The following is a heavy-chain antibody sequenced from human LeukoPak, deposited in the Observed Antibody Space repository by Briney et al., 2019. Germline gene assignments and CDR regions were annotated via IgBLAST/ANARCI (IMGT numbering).Heavy chain of an antibody. CDR2: IYQSETA. CDR1: GYSISSGYF. Sequence: PSETLSLTCTVSGYSISSGYFWGWMRQPPGKGLEWIGSIYQSETAHYNPSLKSRVTISVDTSKNQFSLKLRSVMAADTAVYYCARQRDWGFGGFLDYWGQGTLVTVSS. V-gene: IGHV4-38-2*02. J-gene: IGHJ4*02. CDR3: ARQRDWGFGGFLDY. D-gene: IGHD7-27*01.